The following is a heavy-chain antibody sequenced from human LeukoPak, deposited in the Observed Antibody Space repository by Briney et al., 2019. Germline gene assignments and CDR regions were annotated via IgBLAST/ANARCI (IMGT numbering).Heavy chain of an antibody. Sequence: GGSLRLSCVASGFTFPTYSMAWVRQAPGKGLDWVSSINAAGDDMYYADSVKGRFSIFRDNLKNTLYLQMHSLRAEDRAIYYCAKGIFGVIHNGIDVWGQGTAVTVSS. CDR2: INAAGDDM. CDR1: GFTFPTYS. CDR3: AKGIFGVIHNGIDV. V-gene: IGHV3-23*01. D-gene: IGHD3-3*01. J-gene: IGHJ6*02.